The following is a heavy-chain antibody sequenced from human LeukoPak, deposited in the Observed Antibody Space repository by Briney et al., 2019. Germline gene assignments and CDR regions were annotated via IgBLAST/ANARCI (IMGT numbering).Heavy chain of an antibody. CDR1: GFSISNNG. CDR2: ISGSGGST. V-gene: IGHV3-23*01. J-gene: IGHJ4*02. Sequence: GGSLRLSCAASGFSISNNGISWVRQAPGKRLEWVSAISGSGGSTYYADSVKGRFTISRDNSKNTLYLQMNSLRAEDTAVYYCAKDLSGSMVRGVLDYWGQGTLVTVSS. D-gene: IGHD3-10*01. CDR3: AKDLSGSMVRGVLDY.